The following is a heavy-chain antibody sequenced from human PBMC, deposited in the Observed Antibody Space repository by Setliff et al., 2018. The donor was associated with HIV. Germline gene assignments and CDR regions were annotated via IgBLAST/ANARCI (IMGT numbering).Heavy chain of an antibody. CDR3: ARDATVVWGVSFFYVFDI. V-gene: IGHV4-61*02. J-gene: IGHJ3*02. D-gene: IGHD3-10*01. Sequence: SETLSLTCTVSGGSISSGSYYWTWIRQSAGKGLEWIGRIYTSGKTSYNPSLKSRVTISADTSKSQFSLKLTSVTAADTAIYYCARDATVVWGVSFFYVFDIWGQGTMVTVSS. CDR1: GGSISSGSYY. CDR2: IYTSGKT.